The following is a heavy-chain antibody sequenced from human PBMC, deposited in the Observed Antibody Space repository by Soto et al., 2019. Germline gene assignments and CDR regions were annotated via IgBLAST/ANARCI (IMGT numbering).Heavy chain of an antibody. D-gene: IGHD3-22*01. CDR1: GGSTSSDY. CDR3: ARGGDSSGPNLKWYYYYGMDV. Sequence: LALPCTGAGGSTSSDYCSWIRQPPWKGREWIGYIYYSGSTNYNPSLKSRVTISVDTSKNQFSLKLSSVTAADTAVYYCARGGDSSGPNLKWYYYYGMDVWGQGTTVTVS. V-gene: IGHV4-59*01. CDR2: IYYSGST. J-gene: IGHJ6*02.